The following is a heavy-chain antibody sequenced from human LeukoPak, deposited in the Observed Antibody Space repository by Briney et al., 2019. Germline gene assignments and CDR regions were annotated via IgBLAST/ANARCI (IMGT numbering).Heavy chain of an antibody. D-gene: IGHD4/OR15-4a*01. CDR2: IRYDDSNK. J-gene: IGHJ4*02. Sequence: QPGGSLRLSCAASGFTFSRNGMHWVRQAPGKGLEWVAYIRYDDSNKYYADSVKGRFAISRDNSKNTLYMQMSSLRPEDTAVYYCAKMVGTTYYFDYWGQGTLVTVSS. CDR3: AKMVGTTYYFDY. CDR1: GFTFSRNG. V-gene: IGHV3-30*02.